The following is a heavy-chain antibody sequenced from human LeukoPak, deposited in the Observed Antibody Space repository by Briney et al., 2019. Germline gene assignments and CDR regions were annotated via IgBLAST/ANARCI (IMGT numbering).Heavy chain of an antibody. CDR3: ARSRPFIWLGDFDVKYYFDY. CDR2: INHSGST. CDR1: GGSFSGYY. J-gene: IGHJ4*02. Sequence: SETLSLTCAVYGGSFSGYYWSWIRQPPGKGLEWIGEINHSGSTNYNPSLKSRVTISVDTSKNQFSLKLSSVTAADTAVYYCARSRPFIWLGDFDVKYYFDYWGQGTLVTVSS. V-gene: IGHV4-34*01. D-gene: IGHD3-10*01.